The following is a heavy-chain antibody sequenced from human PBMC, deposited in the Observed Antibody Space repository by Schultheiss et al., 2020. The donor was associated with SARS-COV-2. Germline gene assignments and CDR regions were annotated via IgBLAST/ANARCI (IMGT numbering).Heavy chain of an antibody. CDR3: ARGNDFVYFFDS. CDR2: VNHSGTT. D-gene: IGHD3-3*01. V-gene: IGHV4-34*01. J-gene: IGHJ4*02. Sequence: SQTLSLTCAVSRGFFRGDYWSWIRQPPGKGLEWIGEVNHSGTTNYNPSLKSRVTISVDTSKNQFSLKLTSLTAADTAIYYCARGNDFVYFFDSWGQGTLVTVSS. CDR1: RGFFRGDY.